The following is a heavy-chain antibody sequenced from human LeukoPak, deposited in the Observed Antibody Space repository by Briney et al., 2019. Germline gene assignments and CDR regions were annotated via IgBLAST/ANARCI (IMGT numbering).Heavy chain of an antibody. CDR2: IYYSGSS. Sequence: SETLSLTCTVSGGSISSYYWSWIRQPPGKGLEWIGYIYYSGSSKYNPSLKNRIIISVDTSKNQLSLKLSSVTAADTAVYYCARRVATLGLDYWGQGTLVTVSS. CDR3: ARRVATLGLDY. J-gene: IGHJ4*02. V-gene: IGHV4-59*01. CDR1: GGSISSYY. D-gene: IGHD5-12*01.